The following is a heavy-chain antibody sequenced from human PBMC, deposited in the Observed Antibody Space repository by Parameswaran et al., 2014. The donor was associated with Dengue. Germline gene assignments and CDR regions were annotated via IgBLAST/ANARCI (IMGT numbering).Heavy chain of an antibody. D-gene: IGHD3-3*01. V-gene: IGHV5-51*01. J-gene: IGHJ4*02. CDR3: ARHLTIFGVVSIDY. CDR2: IYPGDSDT. Sequence: VRQMPGKGLEWMGIIYPGDSDTRYSPSFQGQVTISADKSISTAYLQWSSLKASDTAMYYCARHLTIFGVVSIDYWGQGTLVTVSS.